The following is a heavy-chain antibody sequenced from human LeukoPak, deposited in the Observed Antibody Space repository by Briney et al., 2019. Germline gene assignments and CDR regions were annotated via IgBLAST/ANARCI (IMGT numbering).Heavy chain of an antibody. V-gene: IGHV1-46*02. CDR1: GYSFNSYY. CDR3: AACVGGSDYYFDH. Sequence: ASVTVSCKASGYSFNSYYMHWVRQAPGQGLEWLGIVNPSGGTTAYAQDFEGRITVTWDASTKTVYMELSSLRSQDTAMYYCAACVGGSDYYFDHWGQGTLITVSS. J-gene: IGHJ4*02. D-gene: IGHD3-16*01. CDR2: VNPSGGTT.